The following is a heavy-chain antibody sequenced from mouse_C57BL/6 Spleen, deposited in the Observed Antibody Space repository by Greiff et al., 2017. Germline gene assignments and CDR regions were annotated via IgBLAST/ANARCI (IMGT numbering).Heavy chain of an antibody. Sequence: EVQRVESGGDLVKPGGSLKLSCAASGFTFSSYGMSWVRQTPDKRLEWVATISSGGSYTYYPDSVKGRFTISRDNAKNTLYLQMSSLKSEDTAMYYCARSITTVVTHYYAMDYWGQGTSVTVSS. CDR2: ISSGGSYT. CDR3: ARSITTVVTHYYAMDY. V-gene: IGHV5-6*01. CDR1: GFTFSSYG. J-gene: IGHJ4*01. D-gene: IGHD1-1*01.